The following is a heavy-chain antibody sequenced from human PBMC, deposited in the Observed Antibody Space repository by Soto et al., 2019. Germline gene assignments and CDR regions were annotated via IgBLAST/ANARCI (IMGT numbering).Heavy chain of an antibody. V-gene: IGHV3-23*01. CDR1: GFTFRSYA. Sequence: EVQLLESGGGLVQPGGSLRLSCAASGFTFRSYAMGWVRKAPGRGLEWVPGIGGGGHRTYYADSVKGRFTISRDNSKNTLYLQMNSLRAEDTAVYYCAKDLGESIFGVVIDYYYYGMDVWGQGTTVTVSS. J-gene: IGHJ6*02. CDR2: IGGGGHRT. D-gene: IGHD3-3*01. CDR3: AKDLGESIFGVVIDYYYYGMDV.